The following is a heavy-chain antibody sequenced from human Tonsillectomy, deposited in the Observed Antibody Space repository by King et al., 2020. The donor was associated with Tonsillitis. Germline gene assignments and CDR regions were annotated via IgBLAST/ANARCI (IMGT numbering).Heavy chain of an antibody. D-gene: IGHD1-14*01. V-gene: IGHV3-30*18. J-gene: IGHJ4*02. CDR2: ISYDGSNK. Sequence: VQLVESGGGVVQPGRSLRLSCAASGFTFSSYGMHWVRQAPGKGLEWVAVISYDGSNKYYADSVKCRFTISRDNSKNTLYLQMNSLRAEDTAVYYCAKWVRGNGMGTGNFDYWGQGTLVTVSS. CDR1: GFTFSSYG. CDR3: AKWVRGNGMGTGNFDY.